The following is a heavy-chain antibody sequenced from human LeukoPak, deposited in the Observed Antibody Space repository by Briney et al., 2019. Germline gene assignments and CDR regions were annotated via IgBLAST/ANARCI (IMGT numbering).Heavy chain of an antibody. J-gene: IGHJ4*02. CDR1: GGSISSYY. Sequence: SETLSLTCTVSGGSISSYYWSWIRQPAGKGLEWIGRIYTSGSTNYNPSLKSRVTMSVDTSKNQFSLKLSSVTAADTAVYYCARIYTSPFYGDYVGLYYFDYWGQGTLVTVSS. V-gene: IGHV4-4*07. D-gene: IGHD4-17*01. CDR2: IYTSGST. CDR3: ARIYTSPFYGDYVGLYYFDY.